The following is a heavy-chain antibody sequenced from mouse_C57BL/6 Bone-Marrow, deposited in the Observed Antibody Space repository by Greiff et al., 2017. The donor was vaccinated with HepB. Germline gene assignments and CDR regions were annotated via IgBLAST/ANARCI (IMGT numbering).Heavy chain of an antibody. CDR2: ISDGGSYT. V-gene: IGHV5-4*01. Sequence: DVHLVESGGGLVKPGGSLKLSCAASGFTFSSYAMSWVRQTPEKRLEWVATISDGGSYTHYPDNVKGRFTISRDNAKNNLYLQMSHLKSEDTAMYYCASTPITTVVYFDYWGQGTTLTVSS. D-gene: IGHD1-1*01. CDR1: GFTFSSYA. CDR3: ASTPITTVVYFDY. J-gene: IGHJ2*01.